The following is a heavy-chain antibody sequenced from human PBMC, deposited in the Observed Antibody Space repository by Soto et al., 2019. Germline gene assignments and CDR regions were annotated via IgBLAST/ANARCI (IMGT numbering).Heavy chain of an antibody. V-gene: IGHV1-69*13. CDR1: GCTFSSYA. CDR2: IIPIFGTA. CDR3: ARDQGGYYDSSGYYPSDYYYGMDV. D-gene: IGHD3-22*01. Sequence: SVKVSCKASGCTFSSYAISCVRQAPGQVLEWMGGIIPIFGTANYAQKFQGRVTITADESTSTAYMELSSLRSEDTAVYYCARDQGGYYDSSGYYPSDYYYGMDVWGQGTTVTVSS. J-gene: IGHJ6*02.